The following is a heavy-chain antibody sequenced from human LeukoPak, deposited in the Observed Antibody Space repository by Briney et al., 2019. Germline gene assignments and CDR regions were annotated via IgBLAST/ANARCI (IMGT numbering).Heavy chain of an antibody. V-gene: IGHV1-18*01. Sequence: WASVKVSCKASGYTFTSYDINWVRQATGQGLEWMGWISAYNGNTNYAQKLQGRVTMTTDTSTSTAYMELRSLRSDDTAVYYCARDLPYSIAAAGKGDYWGQGTLVTVSS. CDR2: ISAYNGNT. CDR1: GYTFTSYD. D-gene: IGHD6-13*01. CDR3: ARDLPYSIAAAGKGDY. J-gene: IGHJ4*02.